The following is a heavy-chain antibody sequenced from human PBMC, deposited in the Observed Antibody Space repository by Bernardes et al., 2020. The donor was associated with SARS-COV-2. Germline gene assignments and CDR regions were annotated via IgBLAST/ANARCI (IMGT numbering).Heavy chain of an antibody. CDR3: VKRRAIFELWAGNFDY. V-gene: IGHV3-30*18. Sequence: GSLSLSCAASGFTFNNYGMHWVRKAPGKGLEWVAFISYEGSKKYYLDSLKGRFTISRDSSKNTLYLQMNSLRDDDTAVYYCVKRRAIFELWAGNFDYWGQGTLVTVSS. CDR2: ISYEGSKK. CDR1: GFTFNNYG. J-gene: IGHJ4*02. D-gene: IGHD5-18*01.